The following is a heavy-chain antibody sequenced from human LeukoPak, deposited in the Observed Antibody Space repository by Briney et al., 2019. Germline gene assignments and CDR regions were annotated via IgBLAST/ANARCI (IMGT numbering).Heavy chain of an antibody. CDR3: ARPTAVAGAFDI. CDR1: GYTFTGYY. CDR2: INPNSGGT. V-gene: IGHV1-2*02. Sequence: ASVKVSCKASGYTFTGYYMHWVRQAPGQGLEWMGWINPNSGGTNYAQEFQGRVTMTTDTSTSTAYMELRSLRSDDTAVYYCARPTAVAGAFDIWGQGTMVTVSS. D-gene: IGHD6-19*01. J-gene: IGHJ3*02.